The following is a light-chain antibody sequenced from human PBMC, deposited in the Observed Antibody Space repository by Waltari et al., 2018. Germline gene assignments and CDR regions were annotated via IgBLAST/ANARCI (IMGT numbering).Light chain of an antibody. V-gene: IGLV2-14*03. Sequence: QSALTQPASVSGSLGQSITISCTGTSNDIGTYSRVSWYQQPPGQAPNLIIFDVSRRPSGVSLRFSGSKSDNTASLTVSGLQTEDEAEYYCCSYSRTNIVIFGGGTKLTVL. J-gene: IGLJ2*01. CDR1: SNDIGTYSR. CDR3: CSYSRTNIVI. CDR2: DVS.